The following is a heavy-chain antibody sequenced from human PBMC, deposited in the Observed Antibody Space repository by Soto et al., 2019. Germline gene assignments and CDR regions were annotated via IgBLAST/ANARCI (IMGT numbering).Heavy chain of an antibody. CDR2: INHSGST. CDR3: ARDKGYCGGDCYSGSYYYYMDV. J-gene: IGHJ6*03. V-gene: IGHV4-34*01. Sequence: PSETLSLTCAVYGGSFSGYYWSWIRQPPGKGLEWIGEINHSGSTYYNPSLKSRVTISVDTSKNQFSLKLSSVTAADTAVYYCARDKGYCGGDCYSGSYYYYMDVWGKGTTVTVSS. D-gene: IGHD2-21*01. CDR1: GGSFSGYY.